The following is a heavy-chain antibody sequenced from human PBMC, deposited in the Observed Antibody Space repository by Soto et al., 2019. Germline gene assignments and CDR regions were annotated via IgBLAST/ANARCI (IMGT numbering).Heavy chain of an antibody. Sequence: QVQLVQSGAEVKKPGASVKVSCKASGYTFTSYGISWVRQAPGQGLEWMGRISAYNGNTNYAQKLQGRVTMTTDTPTSTAYMGLRSLRSGDTAVYYCARRGMVRGVPSNRFDPWGQGTLVTVSS. CDR2: ISAYNGNT. D-gene: IGHD3-10*01. CDR3: ARRGMVRGVPSNRFDP. J-gene: IGHJ5*02. V-gene: IGHV1-18*01. CDR1: GYTFTSYG.